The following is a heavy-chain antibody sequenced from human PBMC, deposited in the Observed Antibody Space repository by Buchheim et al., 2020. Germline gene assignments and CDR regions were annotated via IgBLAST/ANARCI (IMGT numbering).Heavy chain of an antibody. CDR3: ARVGRGAARPIDY. Sequence: EVQLVGSGGDLVQPGGSLRLSCAASGFTFSSYWMHWVRQAPGKGLVWVSRINTDGSSTSYADSVKGRFTVSRDNANNTLYLQMNSLRAEDTAMYYCARVGRGAARPIDYWGQGTL. J-gene: IGHJ4*02. D-gene: IGHD6-6*01. CDR1: GFTFSSYW. V-gene: IGHV3-74*01. CDR2: INTDGSST.